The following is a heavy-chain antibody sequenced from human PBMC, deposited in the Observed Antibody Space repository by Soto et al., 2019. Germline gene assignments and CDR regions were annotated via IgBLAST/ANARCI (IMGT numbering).Heavy chain of an antibody. D-gene: IGHD2-15*01. Sequence: PGGSLRLSCAASGFTFYKYDIHWVRQVTGKGLEWVSAIGSAGDTYYADSVKGRFTISRENAKNSLYLQMNRLRAGDTAVYFCARAEGSTYSDYYYNGLDVWGQGTTVTVSS. CDR2: IGSAGDT. CDR3: ARAEGSTYSDYYYNGLDV. J-gene: IGHJ6*02. CDR1: GFTFYKYD. V-gene: IGHV3-13*01.